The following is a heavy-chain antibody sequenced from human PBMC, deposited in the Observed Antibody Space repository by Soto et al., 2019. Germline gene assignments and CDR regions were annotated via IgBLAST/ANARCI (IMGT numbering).Heavy chain of an antibody. D-gene: IGHD3-3*01. Sequence: QVQLVQSGAEVKKPGASVKVSCKASGYTFTSYGISWVRQAPGQGLEWMGWISAYNGNTNYAQKRPGRVTMLTDTPTSRAYMELRSLISDDTAVSYCALVIRFLEWLSDYYYYYMAVWGKGTTVAVSS. J-gene: IGHJ6*03. V-gene: IGHV1-18*01. CDR1: GYTFTSYG. CDR2: ISAYNGNT. CDR3: ALVIRFLEWLSDYYYYYMAV.